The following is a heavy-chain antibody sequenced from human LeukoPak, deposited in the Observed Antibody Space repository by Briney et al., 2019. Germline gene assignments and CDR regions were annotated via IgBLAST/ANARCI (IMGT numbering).Heavy chain of an antibody. J-gene: IGHJ6*03. Sequence: GSSVKVSCKASGGTFSSYAISWVRQAPGQGLEWMGGIIPIFGTANYAQKFQGRVTITTDGSTSTAYMELSSLRSEDTAVYYCARGVAARRPYYYYMDVWGKGTTVTVSS. CDR2: IIPIFGTA. CDR3: ARGVAARRPYYYYMDV. V-gene: IGHV1-69*05. CDR1: GGTFSSYA. D-gene: IGHD6-6*01.